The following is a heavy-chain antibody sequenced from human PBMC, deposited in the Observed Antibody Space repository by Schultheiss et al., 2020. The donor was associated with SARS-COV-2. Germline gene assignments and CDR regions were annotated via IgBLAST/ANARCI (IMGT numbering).Heavy chain of an antibody. CDR1: GDSVSKNTVT. D-gene: IGHD2-2*01. Sequence: SQTLSLTCAISGDSVSKNTVTWNWIRQSPSRGLEWLGRTYYKSKWYNEYALSVKSRIIINPDTSKNQLSLQLNSVTAADTAVYYCARDLRYCSSTSCYPWYFDLWGRGTLVTVSS. J-gene: IGHJ2*01. V-gene: IGHV6-1*01. CDR2: TYYKSKWYN. CDR3: ARDLRYCSSTSCYPWYFDL.